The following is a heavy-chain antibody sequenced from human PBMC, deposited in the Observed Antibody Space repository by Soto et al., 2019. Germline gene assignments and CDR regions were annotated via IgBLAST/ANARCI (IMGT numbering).Heavy chain of an antibody. CDR3: ARDGVDGSGSYPYYGMDV. Sequence: ASVKVSCKASGYTFTGYYMHWVRQAPGQGLEWMGWINPNSGGTNYAQKFQGRVTMTRDTSISTAYMELSRLRSDGTAVYYCARDGVDGSGSYPYYGMDVWGQGTTVTVSS. J-gene: IGHJ6*02. D-gene: IGHD3-10*01. CDR1: GYTFTGYY. CDR2: INPNSGGT. V-gene: IGHV1-2*02.